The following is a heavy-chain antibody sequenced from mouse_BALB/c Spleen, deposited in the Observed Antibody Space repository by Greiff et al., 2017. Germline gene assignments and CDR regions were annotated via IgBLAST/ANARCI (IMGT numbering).Heavy chain of an antibody. CDR2: ISYSGST. CDR1: GDSITSGY. D-gene: IGHD2-2*01. CDR3: ARLYGYDGGWDY. Sequence: EVHLVESGPSLVKPSQTLSLTCSVTGDSITSGYWNWIRKFPGNKLEYMGYISYSGSTYYNPSLKSRISITRDTSKNQYYLQLNSVTTEDTATYYCARLYGYDGGWDYWGQGTSVTVSS. V-gene: IGHV3-8*02. J-gene: IGHJ4*01.